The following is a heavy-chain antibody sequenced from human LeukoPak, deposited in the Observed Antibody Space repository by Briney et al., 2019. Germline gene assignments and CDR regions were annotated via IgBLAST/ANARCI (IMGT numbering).Heavy chain of an antibody. CDR1: GYTFTGYY. CDR3: AKARGLYCSSTSCYDCDV. D-gene: IGHD2-2*01. CDR2: INPNNGGT. J-gene: IGHJ6*04. V-gene: IGHV1-2*02. Sequence: ASVKVSCKASGYTFTGYYIHWVRQAPGQGLEWMGWINPNNGGTNYAQKFQGRVTLTRDTSITTAYMELSRLRSDDTAVYYCAKARGLYCSSTSCYDCDVWGKGTTVTVSS.